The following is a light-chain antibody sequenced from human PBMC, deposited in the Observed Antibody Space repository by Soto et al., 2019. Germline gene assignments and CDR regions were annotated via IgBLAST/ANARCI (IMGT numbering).Light chain of an antibody. CDR2: GAS. CDR1: QSVSSSY. V-gene: IGKV3-20*01. J-gene: IGKJ5*01. CDR3: QQYGRSLIT. Sequence: EIGLTQSPCVLSFSPGVRVTLACRASQSVSSSYLAWYQQKPGQAPRLLIYGASSRATGIPDRVSGSGSGTGFTLTISRLEPEDFAVYYCQQYGRSLITFGQGTPLEIK.